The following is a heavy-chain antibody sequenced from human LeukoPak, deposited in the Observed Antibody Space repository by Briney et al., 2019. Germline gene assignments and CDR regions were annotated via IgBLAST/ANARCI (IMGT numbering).Heavy chain of an antibody. J-gene: IGHJ5*02. CDR1: GGTFSSYA. V-gene: IGHV1-69*13. CDR3: ARGPPFSIAAAGYTLQNWFDP. Sequence: SVKVSCKASGGTFSSYAISWVRQAPGQGLEWMGGIIPIFGAANYAQKFQGRVTITADESTSTAYMELSSLRSEDTAVYYCARGPPFSIAAAGYTLQNWFDPWGQGTLVTVSS. CDR2: IIPIFGAA. D-gene: IGHD6-13*01.